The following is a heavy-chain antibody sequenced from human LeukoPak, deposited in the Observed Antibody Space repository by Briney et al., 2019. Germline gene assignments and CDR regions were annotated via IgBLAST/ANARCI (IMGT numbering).Heavy chain of an antibody. CDR1: GFTFSNSD. Sequence: PGRSLRLSCAPSGFTFSNSDMEWVRQAPGKGLEWVSSITPSSTYIYYAESMRGRFTVSRDNAKNSLYLQMNSLTAEDTAVYYCARNLNSPIAVAGSDDWGEGGLVTVSS. CDR2: ITPSSTYI. CDR3: ARNLNSPIAVAGSDD. J-gene: IGHJ4*02. V-gene: IGHV3-21*01. D-gene: IGHD6-19*01.